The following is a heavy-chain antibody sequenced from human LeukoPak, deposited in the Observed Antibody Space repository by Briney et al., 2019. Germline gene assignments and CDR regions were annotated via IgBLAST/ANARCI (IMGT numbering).Heavy chain of an antibody. CDR1: GYTFTAYY. V-gene: IGHV1-2*02. CDR3: ARARVPIAVAGLYYFDY. CDR2: IKPDSGSS. D-gene: IGHD6-19*01. J-gene: IGHJ4*02. Sequence: ASVKVSCKASGYTFTAYYIHWLRQVPGQGPEWMGGIKPDSGSSHYAQKFQGRVTMTRDTSSNSAYMDLTRLKSDDTAVYYCARARVPIAVAGLYYFDYWGQGALVTVSS.